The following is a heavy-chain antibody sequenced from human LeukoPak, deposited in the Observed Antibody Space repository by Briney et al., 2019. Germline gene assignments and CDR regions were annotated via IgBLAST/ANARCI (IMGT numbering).Heavy chain of an antibody. Sequence: GRSLRLSCAASGFTFDDYAMHWVRQAPGKGLEWVSGISWNSGSIGYADSVKGRFTISRDNAKNSLYLQMNSLRAEDTALYYCARDRGSGWADYSFDYWGQGILVTVSS. CDR2: ISWNSGSI. CDR1: GFTFDDYA. D-gene: IGHD6-19*01. CDR3: ARDRGSGWADYSFDY. V-gene: IGHV3-9*01. J-gene: IGHJ4*02.